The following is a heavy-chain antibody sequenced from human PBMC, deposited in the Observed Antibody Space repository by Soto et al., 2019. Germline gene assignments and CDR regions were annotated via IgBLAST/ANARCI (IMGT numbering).Heavy chain of an antibody. J-gene: IGHJ6*02. V-gene: IGHV3-30*18. CDR3: AKDRRVRGFNGMDV. Sequence: QVQLVESGGGVVQPGRSLRLSCAASGFTFTSYGMHWVRQAPGKGLEWVAVISYDGGNKDYADSVKGRFTISRDNSKNPLYLQMTSLRAEATAVYYCAKDRRVRGFNGMDVWGQGTTVTVSS. CDR2: ISYDGGNK. D-gene: IGHD3-10*01. CDR1: GFTFTSYG.